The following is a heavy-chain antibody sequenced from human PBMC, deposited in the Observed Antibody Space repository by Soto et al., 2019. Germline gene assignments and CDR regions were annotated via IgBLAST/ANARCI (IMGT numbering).Heavy chain of an antibody. J-gene: IGHJ3*02. CDR3: ARDNGNRAYYDSSLDAFDI. CDR2: IIPIFSTP. Sequence: SVKVSCKASGGTFSSYAISWVRQAPGQGLEWMGGIIPIFSTPNYAQKFQGGVTITADESTSTAYMELSSLRSEDTAVYYCARDNGNRAYYDSSLDAFDIWGQGTMVTLSS. D-gene: IGHD3-22*01. V-gene: IGHV1-69*13. CDR1: GGTFSSYA.